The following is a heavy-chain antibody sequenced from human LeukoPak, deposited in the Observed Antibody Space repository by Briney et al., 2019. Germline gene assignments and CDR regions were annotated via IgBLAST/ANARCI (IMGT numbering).Heavy chain of an antibody. J-gene: IGHJ3*02. CDR3: ARSGYSYGADSLDI. CDR1: GGSIISSSSY. Sequence: SSETLSLTCSVSGGSIISSSSYWGWIRQPPGKGLEWIGYIYYSGSTNYNPSLKSRVTISVDTSKNQFSLKLSSVTAADTAVYYCARSGYSYGADSLDIWGQGTMVTVSS. V-gene: IGHV4-61*05. CDR2: IYYSGST. D-gene: IGHD5-18*01.